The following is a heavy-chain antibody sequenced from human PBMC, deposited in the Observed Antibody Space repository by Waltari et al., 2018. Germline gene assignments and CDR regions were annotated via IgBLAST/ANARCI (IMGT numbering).Heavy chain of an antibody. CDR2: ISAYNGNT. J-gene: IGHJ3*02. Sequence: QVQLVQSGAEVKKPGASVKVSCKASGYTFTSYGISWVRQAPGQGLEWMGWISAYNGNTNYAQKLQGRVTMTTDTSTSTAYMELRSLRSDDTAVYYCAKEYVRFLEWSDAFDIWGQGTMVTVSS. V-gene: IGHV1-18*01. CDR3: AKEYVRFLEWSDAFDI. CDR1: GYTFTSYG. D-gene: IGHD3-3*01.